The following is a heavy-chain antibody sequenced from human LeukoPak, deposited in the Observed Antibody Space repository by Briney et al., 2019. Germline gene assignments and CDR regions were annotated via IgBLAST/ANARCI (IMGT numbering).Heavy chain of an antibody. CDR3: ATGSGSPYYYYYCYMDV. Sequence: GGSLRLSCAASGFTFSSYWMHWVRQAPGKGLVWVSRINGDGSSTSYADSVKGRFTISRDNAKNTLYLQMNSLRAEDTAVYYCATGSGSPYYYYYCYMDVWGKGTTVTVSS. D-gene: IGHD3-10*01. J-gene: IGHJ6*03. CDR1: GFTFSSYW. V-gene: IGHV3-74*01. CDR2: INGDGSST.